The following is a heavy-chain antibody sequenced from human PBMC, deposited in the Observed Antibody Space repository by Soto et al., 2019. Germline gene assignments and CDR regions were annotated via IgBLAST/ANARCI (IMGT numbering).Heavy chain of an antibody. Sequence: SVKVSCKASGGTFSSYAISWVRQAPGQGLEWMGGIIPIFGTANYAQKFQGRVTITADESTSTAYMELSSLRSEDTAVYYCARGCLPYYYDSSAKAARSDNHAFDIWGQGKMVTVS. V-gene: IGHV1-69*13. J-gene: IGHJ3*02. CDR1: GGTFSSYA. CDR3: ARGCLPYYYDSSAKAARSDNHAFDI. D-gene: IGHD3-22*01. CDR2: IIPIFGTA.